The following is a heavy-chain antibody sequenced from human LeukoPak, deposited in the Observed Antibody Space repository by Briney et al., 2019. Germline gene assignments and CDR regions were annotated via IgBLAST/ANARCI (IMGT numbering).Heavy chain of an antibody. D-gene: IGHD5-18*01. CDR1: GGSISSYY. CDR2: IYYSGST. J-gene: IGHJ6*02. CDR3: ARQAVDTAMVTPNYYYYYGMDV. V-gene: IGHV4-59*08. Sequence: PSETLSLTCTVSGGSISSYYWSWIRHPPGKGLEWIGYIYYSGSTNYNPSLKSRVTISVDTSKNQFSLKLSSVTAADTAVYYCARQAVDTAMVTPNYYYYYGMDVWGQGTTVTVSS.